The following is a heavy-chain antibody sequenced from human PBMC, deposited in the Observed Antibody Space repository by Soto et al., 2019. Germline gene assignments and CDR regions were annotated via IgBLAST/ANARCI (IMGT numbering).Heavy chain of an antibody. J-gene: IGHJ4*02. D-gene: IGHD3-3*01. CDR2: IYTSGSI. V-gene: IGHV4-4*07. CDR1: GGSIFSYY. CDR3: TSSPFGVVNDY. Sequence: PSLTCTVSGGSIFSYYWNWIRQPAGKGLEWIGRIYTSGSINYNPSLKSRVTMSVDTSKNQFSLILTSVTAADTAVYFCTSSPFGVVNDYWGQGTLVTVSS.